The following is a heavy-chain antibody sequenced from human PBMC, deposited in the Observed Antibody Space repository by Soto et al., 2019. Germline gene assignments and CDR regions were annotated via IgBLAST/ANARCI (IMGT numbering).Heavy chain of an antibody. CDR2: ISAYNGNT. V-gene: IGHV1-18*01. CDR1: GYTFTSYG. J-gene: IGHJ5*02. Sequence: GASVKVSCKASGYTFTSYGISWVRQAPGQGLEWMGWISAYNGNTNYAQKLQGRVTMTTDTSTSTAYMELRSLRSDDTAVYYCARAYSSSWSAYNWFDPWGQGTLVTVS. D-gene: IGHD6-13*01. CDR3: ARAYSSSWSAYNWFDP.